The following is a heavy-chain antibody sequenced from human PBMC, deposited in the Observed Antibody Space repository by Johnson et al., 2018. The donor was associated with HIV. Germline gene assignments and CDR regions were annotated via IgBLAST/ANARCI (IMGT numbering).Heavy chain of an antibody. D-gene: IGHD2-8*01. CDR2: ISGGST. J-gene: IGHJ3*02. CDR1: GFTVSSNE. Sequence: ELLVESGGGLVQPGGSLRLSCAASGFTVSSNEMSWVRQAPGKGLEWVSSISGGSTYYADSRKGRFTISRDNSKNTLYLQMNSLRAEDTAVYYCARDNIVLMVGGAFDIWGQGTMVTVSS. V-gene: IGHV3-38-3*01. CDR3: ARDNIVLMVGGAFDI.